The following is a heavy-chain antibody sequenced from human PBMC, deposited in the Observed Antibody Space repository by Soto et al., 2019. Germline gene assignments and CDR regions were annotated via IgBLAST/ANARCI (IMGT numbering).Heavy chain of an antibody. D-gene: IGHD2-15*01. J-gene: IGHJ6*02. CDR3: AKGQVAATSYYYYGMDV. CDR1: GFTFSSYG. Sequence: GGSLRLSCAASGFTFSSYGMHWVRQAPGKGLEWVAVISYDGSNKYYADSVKGRFTISRDNSKNTLYLQMNSLRAEDTAVYYCAKGQVAATSYYYYGMDVWGQGTTVTVSS. V-gene: IGHV3-30*18. CDR2: ISYDGSNK.